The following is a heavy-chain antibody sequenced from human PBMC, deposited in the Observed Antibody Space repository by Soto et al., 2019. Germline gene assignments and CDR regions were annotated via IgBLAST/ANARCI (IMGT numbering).Heavy chain of an antibody. Sequence: QVQLVESGGGVVQPGRSLRLSCAASGFTFSSYTMHWVRQAPGKGLEWLAVISYDGNNKYYADSVKGRFTISRDNSKNTLYLQVNSLRAEDTAVYYCAREADYWGQGTLVTVSS. CDR1: GFTFSSYT. CDR2: ISYDGNNK. CDR3: AREADY. J-gene: IGHJ4*02. V-gene: IGHV3-30-3*01.